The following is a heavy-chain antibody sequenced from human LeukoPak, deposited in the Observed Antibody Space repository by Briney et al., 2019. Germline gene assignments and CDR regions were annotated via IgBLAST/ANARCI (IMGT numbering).Heavy chain of an antibody. J-gene: IGHJ4*02. Sequence: GGSLRLSCAASGFTFSSYWMSWVRQAPGKGLEWVANIKQDGSEKYYVDSVKGRFTISRDNAKNSLYLQMNSLRAEDTAVYYCARDFPWSGYYTPPALAYWGQGTLVTVSS. CDR3: ARDFPWSGYYTPPALAY. D-gene: IGHD3-3*01. CDR2: IKQDGSEK. CDR1: GFTFSSYW. V-gene: IGHV3-7*01.